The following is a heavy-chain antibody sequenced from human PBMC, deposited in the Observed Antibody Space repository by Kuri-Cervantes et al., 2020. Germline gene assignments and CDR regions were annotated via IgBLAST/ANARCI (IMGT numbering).Heavy chain of an antibody. Sequence: SETLSLTCTVSGGSISSYYWSWIRQPPGKGLEWIGYIYYSGSTNYNPSLKSRVTISVDTSKNQFSLKLSSVTAADTAVYFCARSGYSYGYANPSDRYYYYMDVWGKGTTVTVSS. CDR1: GGSISSYY. D-gene: IGHD5-18*01. CDR3: ARSGYSYGYANPSDRYYYYMDV. V-gene: IGHV4-59*08. J-gene: IGHJ6*03. CDR2: IYYSGST.